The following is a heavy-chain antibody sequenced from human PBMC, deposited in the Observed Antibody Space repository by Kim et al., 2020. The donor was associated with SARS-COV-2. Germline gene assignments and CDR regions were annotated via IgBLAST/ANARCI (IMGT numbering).Heavy chain of an antibody. D-gene: IGHD6-13*01. Sequence: KLQGRVTMTTDTSTSTAYMELRSLRSDDTAVYYCARDVRYSSSWTWSFDYWGQGTLVTVSS. V-gene: IGHV1-18*01. CDR3: ARDVRYSSSWTWSFDY. J-gene: IGHJ4*02.